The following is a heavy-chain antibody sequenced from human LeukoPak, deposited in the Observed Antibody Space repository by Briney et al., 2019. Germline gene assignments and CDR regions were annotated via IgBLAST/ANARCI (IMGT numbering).Heavy chain of an antibody. CDR3: AKAVYPERYCSGGSCYFDY. Sequence: GGSLRPSCAASGFTFSSYAMSWVRQAPGKGLEWVSAISGSGGSTYYADSVKGRFTISRDNSKNTLYLQMNSLRAEDTAVYYCAKAVYPERYCSGGSCYFDYWGQGTLVTVSS. CDR2: ISGSGGST. CDR1: GFTFSSYA. J-gene: IGHJ4*02. V-gene: IGHV3-23*01. D-gene: IGHD2-15*01.